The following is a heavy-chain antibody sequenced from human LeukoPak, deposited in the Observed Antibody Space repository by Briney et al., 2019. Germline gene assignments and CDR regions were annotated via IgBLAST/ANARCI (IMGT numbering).Heavy chain of an antibody. CDR1: GYTFTSYG. Sequence: GASVKVSCKASGYTFTSYGITWVRQAPGQGLEWMGWISAYNGNTNYAQNLQGRVTMTTDTSTSTAYMELSSLRSEDTAVYYCARGGYCSSTSCYYYYMDVWGKGTTVTVSS. D-gene: IGHD2-2*01. V-gene: IGHV1-18*01. J-gene: IGHJ6*03. CDR3: ARGGYCSSTSCYYYYMDV. CDR2: ISAYNGNT.